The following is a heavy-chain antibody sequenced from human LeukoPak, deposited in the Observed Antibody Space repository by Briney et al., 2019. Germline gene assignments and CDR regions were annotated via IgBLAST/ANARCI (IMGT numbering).Heavy chain of an antibody. Sequence: PSETLSLTCAVYGGPFNGFYLSWIRQTPGKGLEWIGEGDHTGGTKYNPSLKSRVIISADSSKNQFSLKLRSVTAADTAVYYCAKNGQTGFSFDPWGQGTLVTVSS. CDR2: GDHTGGT. J-gene: IGHJ5*02. D-gene: IGHD3-9*01. CDR3: AKNGQTGFSFDP. CDR1: GGPFNGFY. V-gene: IGHV4-34*01.